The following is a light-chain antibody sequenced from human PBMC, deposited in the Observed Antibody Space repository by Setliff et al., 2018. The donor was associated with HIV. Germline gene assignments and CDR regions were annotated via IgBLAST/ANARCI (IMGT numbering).Light chain of an antibody. J-gene: IGLJ1*01. CDR3: CSNAARPTFYV. Sequence: QSALPQPRSVSGSPGQSVTISCTGTSSDFGAYDYVSWYQQHPGKAPKLIIFDVTERPSGVPDRFSGSKSGNTASLTISGLQSADEADYYCCSNAARPTFYVFGTGTKV. V-gene: IGLV2-11*01. CDR2: DVT. CDR1: SSDFGAYDY.